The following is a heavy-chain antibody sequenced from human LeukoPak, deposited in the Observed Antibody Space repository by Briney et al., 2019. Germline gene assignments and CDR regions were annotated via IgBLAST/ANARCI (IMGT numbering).Heavy chain of an antibody. Sequence: GGSLRLSCAASGFTFSTYGMHWVRQAPGKGLEWVAFISYDGSNKYYRDSVKGRFTISRDNSKNTLSLQMNSLRVEDTAVYYCAQDLAWGAFDHWGQGTLVTVSS. CDR3: AQDLAWGAFDH. V-gene: IGHV3-30*18. CDR2: ISYDGSNK. CDR1: GFTFSTYG. J-gene: IGHJ4*02. D-gene: IGHD7-27*01.